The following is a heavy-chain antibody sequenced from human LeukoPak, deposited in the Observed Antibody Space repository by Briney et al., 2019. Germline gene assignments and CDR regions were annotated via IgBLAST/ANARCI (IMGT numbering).Heavy chain of an antibody. D-gene: IGHD2-2*03. Sequence: GGSLRLSCAASGFTVSSTYMSWVRQAPGKGLEWVSVIYSGGSTYYADSVKGRFTISRDNSKNTLYLQMNSVRAEDTAVYYCARWPGMDKDVWGQGTTVTVSS. CDR1: GFTVSSTY. CDR3: ARWPGMDKDV. V-gene: IGHV3-53*01. J-gene: IGHJ6*02. CDR2: IYSGGST.